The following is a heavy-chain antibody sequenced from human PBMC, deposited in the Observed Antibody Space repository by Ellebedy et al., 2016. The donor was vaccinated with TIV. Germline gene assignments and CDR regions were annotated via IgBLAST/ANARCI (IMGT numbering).Heavy chain of an antibody. V-gene: IGHV3-33*08. J-gene: IGHJ6*02. CDR1: GFTFSRYG. CDR2: IWYDGSKK. Sequence: GESLKIPCAASGFTFSRYGMHWVRQAPGKGLEWVAVIWYDGSKKYYADSVKGRFTISRDNSKNTLYLQMNSLKAEDTAVDYCARAVLEEQQLYYYHYGMDVWGQGTTVTVSS. D-gene: IGHD6-13*01. CDR3: ARAVLEEQQLYYYHYGMDV.